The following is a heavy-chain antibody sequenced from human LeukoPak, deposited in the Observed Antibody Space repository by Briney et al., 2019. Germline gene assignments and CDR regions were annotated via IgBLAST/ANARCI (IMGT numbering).Heavy chain of an antibody. J-gene: IGHJ4*02. CDR2: IKSKTDGGTT. D-gene: IGHD6-13*01. CDR3: TTAIAAAGCYFDY. Sequence: KPGGSLRLSCAASGFTFSNAWMSWVRQAPGKGLEWVGRIKSKTDGGTTDYAAPVKGRFTISRDDSKNTLYLQMNSLKTEDTAVYYCTTAIAAAGCYFDYWGQGTLVTVSS. CDR1: GFTFSNAW. V-gene: IGHV3-15*01.